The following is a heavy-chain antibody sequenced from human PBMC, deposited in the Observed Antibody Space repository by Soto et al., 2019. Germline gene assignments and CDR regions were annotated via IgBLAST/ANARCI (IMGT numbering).Heavy chain of an antibody. D-gene: IGHD2-2*01. CDR3: ARVGAYCVSTSCHDY. Sequence: QVQLVQSGAEVKKPGASVKVSCKASGYTFTNYGISWVRQAPGQGLEWMGWISAYNGNTDYALKLQGRVTMTTDTSTSTAYMELRSLRSDDTAVYYCARVGAYCVSTSCHDYWGQGTLVTVSS. V-gene: IGHV1-18*01. CDR2: ISAYNGNT. CDR1: GYTFTNYG. J-gene: IGHJ4*02.